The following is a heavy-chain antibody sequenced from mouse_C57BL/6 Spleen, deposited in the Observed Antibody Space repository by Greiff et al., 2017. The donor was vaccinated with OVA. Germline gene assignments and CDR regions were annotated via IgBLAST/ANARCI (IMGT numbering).Heavy chain of an antibody. CDR2: INPSTGGT. Sequence: VQLQQSGPELVKPGASVKISCKASGYSFTGYYMNWVKQSPEKSLEWIGEINPSTGGTTYNQKFKAKATLTVDKSSSTAYMQLKSLTSEDSAVYYCARSGTRPRYFDYWGQSTTLTVSS. CDR1: GYSFTGYY. CDR3: ARSGTRPRYFDY. J-gene: IGHJ2*01. D-gene: IGHD1-1*02. V-gene: IGHV1-42*01.